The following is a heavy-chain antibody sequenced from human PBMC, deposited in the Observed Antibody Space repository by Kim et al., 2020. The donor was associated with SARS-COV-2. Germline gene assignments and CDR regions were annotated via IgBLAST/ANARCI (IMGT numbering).Heavy chain of an antibody. V-gene: IGHV7-4-1*02. CDR3: AREDGSAGDSWFDP. Sequence: ASVKVSCKASGYTFTSYAMNWVRQAPGQGLEWMGWINTNTGNPTYAQGFTGRFVFSLDTSVSTAYLQISSLKAEDTAVYYCAREDGSAGDSWFDPWGQGTLVTVSS. D-gene: IGHD7-27*01. CDR2: INTNTGNP. J-gene: IGHJ5*02. CDR1: GYTFTSYA.